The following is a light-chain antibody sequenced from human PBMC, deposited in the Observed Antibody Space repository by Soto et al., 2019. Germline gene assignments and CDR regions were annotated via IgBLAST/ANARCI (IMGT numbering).Light chain of an antibody. CDR1: SGHSSYA. CDR2: LNSDGSH. J-gene: IGLJ2*01. CDR3: QTWGTGITV. Sequence: QPVLTQSPSASASLGASVKLTCTLSSGHSSYAIAWHQQQPEKGPRYLMKLNSDGSHSKGDGIPDRFSGSSSGAERYLTISSLQSEDEADYYCQTWGTGITVFGGGTKLTAL. V-gene: IGLV4-69*01.